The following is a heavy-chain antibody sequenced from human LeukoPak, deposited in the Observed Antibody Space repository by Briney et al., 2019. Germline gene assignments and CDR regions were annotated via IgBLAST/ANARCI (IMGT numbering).Heavy chain of an antibody. CDR1: GYTFTGTGYY. Sequence: GASVKVSCKASGYTFTGTGYYMHWLRQAPGQGLEWMGWINPNSGGTNYAQKFQGRVTMTRDTSISTAYIELSRLRSDDTAVYYCARDDDQQLVLDYWGQGTLVTVSS. V-gene: IGHV1-2*02. D-gene: IGHD6-6*01. CDR3: ARDDDQQLVLDY. CDR2: INPNSGGT. J-gene: IGHJ4*02.